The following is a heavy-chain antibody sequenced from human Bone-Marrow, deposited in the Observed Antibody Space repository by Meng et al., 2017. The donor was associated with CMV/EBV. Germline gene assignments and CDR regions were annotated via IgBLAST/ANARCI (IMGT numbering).Heavy chain of an antibody. CDR1: IASISSYY. CDR2: IYYIGST. CDR3: ARVGTGFWSGEGDY. D-gene: IGHD3-3*01. V-gene: IGHV4-59*01. Sequence: SETLSLTCTVSIASISSYYWSWIRQPPGKGLEWIGHIYYIGSTSYNPSLKSRITISVDTSKNQFSLKLSSMTAADTAVYYCARVGTGFWSGEGDYWGQGTLVTVSS. J-gene: IGHJ4*02.